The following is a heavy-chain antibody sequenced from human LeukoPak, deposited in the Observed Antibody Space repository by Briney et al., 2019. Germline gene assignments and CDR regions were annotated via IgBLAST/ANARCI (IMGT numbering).Heavy chain of an antibody. V-gene: IGHV3-21*01. CDR3: ARDPGSYYNHYFDY. J-gene: IGHJ4*02. D-gene: IGHD3-10*01. CDR2: ISSSSSNI. CDR1: GLTFSSYS. Sequence: GGSLRLSCAASGLTFSSYSMNWVRQAPGKGLEWVSSISSSSSNIYYADSVRGRFTISRDNAKNSLYLQMNSLRAEDTAVYYCARDPGSYYNHYFDYWGQGTLVTVSS.